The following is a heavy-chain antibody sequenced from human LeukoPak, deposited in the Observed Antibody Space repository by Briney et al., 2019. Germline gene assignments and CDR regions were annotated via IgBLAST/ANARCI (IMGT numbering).Heavy chain of an antibody. CDR1: GRAFSDYY. V-gene: IGHV4-34*01. CDR2: ISHSGST. CDR3: ARGWRYGGYGPAGY. J-gene: IGHJ4*02. Sequence: PSETLSLTCAVSGRAFSDYYWSWIRQPPGKGLEWIGEISHSGSTNYNPSLKSRVTISIDTSKNQFSLELSSVTAADTAVYYCARGWRYGGYGPAGYWGQGTLVTVSS. D-gene: IGHD5-12*01.